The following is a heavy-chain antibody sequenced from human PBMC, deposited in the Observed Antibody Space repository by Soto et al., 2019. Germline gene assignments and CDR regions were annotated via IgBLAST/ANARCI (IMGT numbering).Heavy chain of an antibody. J-gene: IGHJ6*02. Sequence: SVKVSCKASGGTFSSYAISWVRQAPGQGLEWMGGIIPIFGTANYAQKFQGRVTITADESTSTAYMELSSLRSEDTAVYYCATAHYFCSGGSCYGYYYYGMDVWGQGTTVTVSS. CDR1: GGTFSSYA. V-gene: IGHV1-69*13. CDR2: IIPIFGTA. CDR3: ATAHYFCSGGSCYGYYYYGMDV. D-gene: IGHD2-15*01.